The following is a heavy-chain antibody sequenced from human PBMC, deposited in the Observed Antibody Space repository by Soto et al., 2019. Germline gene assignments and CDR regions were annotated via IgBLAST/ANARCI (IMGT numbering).Heavy chain of an antibody. J-gene: IGHJ4*02. Sequence: QVQLVQSGAEVKKPGASMKVSCKTSGYTFTNYDINRVRQATGQGLEWMGFMSPSTGNTGYAQSLQGRITLTRDTSISTAYMELSSLRSEDTAVYFCARGDYWGQGTLVTVSS. CDR3: ARGDY. CDR1: GYTFTNYD. CDR2: MSPSTGNT. V-gene: IGHV1-8*01.